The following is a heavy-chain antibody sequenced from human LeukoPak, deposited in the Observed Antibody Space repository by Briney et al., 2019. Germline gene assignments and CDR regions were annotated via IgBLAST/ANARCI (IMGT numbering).Heavy chain of an antibody. D-gene: IGHD3-10*01. CDR2: INPNSGGT. CDR1: GYTFTGYY. CDR3: ARGSGKFGELSNVYYYYYMDV. Sequence: GASVKVSCKASGYTFTGYYMHWVRQAPGQGLEWMGWINPNSGGTNYAQKFQGRVTMTRDTSISTAYMELSRLRSDDTAVYYCARGSGKFGELSNVYYYYYMDVWGKGTTVTVSS. J-gene: IGHJ6*03. V-gene: IGHV1-2*02.